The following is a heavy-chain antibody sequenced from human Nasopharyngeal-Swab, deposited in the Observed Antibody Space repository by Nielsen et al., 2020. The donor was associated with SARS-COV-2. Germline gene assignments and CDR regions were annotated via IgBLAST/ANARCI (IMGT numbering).Heavy chain of an antibody. CDR2: IWYDGGNK. D-gene: IGHD3-9*01. V-gene: IGHV3-33*01. CDR3: ARFGLYDTLTGYYSHYYMDV. Sequence: VRQAPGKGLEWVAVIWYDGGNKFYADSVKGRFAISRDNSENTLYLQMNSLRAEDTAVYYSARFGLYDTLTGYYSHYYMDVWGKGTTVTVSS. J-gene: IGHJ6*03.